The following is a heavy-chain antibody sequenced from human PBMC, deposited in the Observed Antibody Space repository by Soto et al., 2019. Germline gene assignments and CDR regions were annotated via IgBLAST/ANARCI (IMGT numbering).Heavy chain of an antibody. Sequence: GGSLRLSCAASGFTFSSYSMNWVRQAPGKGLEWVSYISSSSSTIYYADSVKGRFTISRDNAKNSLYLQMNSLRDEDTAVYYCAREAYYYDSSALGWWGQGTLVTVSS. CDR2: ISSSSSTI. J-gene: IGHJ4*02. D-gene: IGHD3-22*01. CDR1: GFTFSSYS. V-gene: IGHV3-48*02. CDR3: AREAYYYDSSALGW.